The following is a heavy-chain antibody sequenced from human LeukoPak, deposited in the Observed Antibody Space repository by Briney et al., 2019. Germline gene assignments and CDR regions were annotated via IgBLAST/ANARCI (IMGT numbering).Heavy chain of an antibody. D-gene: IGHD4-17*01. CDR2: ISSSSSYI. CDR3: ASSRYTVTTSGYYYYYMDV. Sequence: GGSLRLSCAGSGFTFSSYPMNWVRQAPGKGLEWVSSISSSSSYIYYADSVKGRFTISRDNAKNSLYLQMNSLRAEDTAVYYCASSRYTVTTSGYYYYYMDVWGKGTTVTVSS. CDR1: GFTFSSYP. V-gene: IGHV3-21*01. J-gene: IGHJ6*03.